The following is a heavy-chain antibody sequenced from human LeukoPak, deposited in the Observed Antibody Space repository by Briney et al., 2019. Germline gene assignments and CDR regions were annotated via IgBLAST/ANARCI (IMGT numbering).Heavy chain of an antibody. CDR1: GYSFTSYG. V-gene: IGHV1-18*01. CDR2: ISAYNGNT. CDR3: ARAYYGGNRPTDY. D-gene: IGHD4-23*01. Sequence: SVKVSCKASGYSFTSYGISWVRQAPGQGLEWMGRISAYNGNTDYAQKFQGRVTMTTDTSTSTAYMEVRSLRSDDTAVYYCARAYYGGNRPTDYWGQGTLVTVSS. J-gene: IGHJ4*02.